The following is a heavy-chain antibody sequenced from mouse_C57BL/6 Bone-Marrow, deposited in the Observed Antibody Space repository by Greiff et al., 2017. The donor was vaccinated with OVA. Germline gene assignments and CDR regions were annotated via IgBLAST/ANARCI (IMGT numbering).Heavy chain of an antibody. V-gene: IGHV1-55*01. J-gene: IGHJ1*03. CDR2: IYPGSGST. CDR3: ARRYYGSSYWYFDV. D-gene: IGHD1-1*01. CDR1: GYTFTSYW. Sequence: QVHVKQPGAELVKPGASVRMSCKASGYTFTSYWITWVKQRPGQGLEWIGDIYPGSGSTNYNEKLKSKATLTVDTSSSTAYMQLSSLTSEDSAVYYCARRYYGSSYWYFDVWGTGTTVTVSS.